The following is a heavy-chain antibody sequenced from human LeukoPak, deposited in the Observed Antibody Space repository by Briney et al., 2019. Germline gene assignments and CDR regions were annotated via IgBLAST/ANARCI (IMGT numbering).Heavy chain of an antibody. Sequence: PGGSLRLSCAASGFTFSSYAMSWVRQAPGKGLEWVSAISGSGGSTYYAGSVKGRFTISRDNSKNTLYLQMNSLRAEDTAVYYCAKGFSRIAAADPFDYWGQGTLVTVSS. V-gene: IGHV3-23*01. CDR3: AKGFSRIAAADPFDY. J-gene: IGHJ4*02. CDR2: ISGSGGST. D-gene: IGHD6-13*01. CDR1: GFTFSSYA.